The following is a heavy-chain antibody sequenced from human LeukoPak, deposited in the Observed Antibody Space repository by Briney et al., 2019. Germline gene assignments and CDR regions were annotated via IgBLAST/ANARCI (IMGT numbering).Heavy chain of an antibody. D-gene: IGHD1-14*01. V-gene: IGHV4-59*01. Sequence: SETLSLTCTVSGGSISSYYWSWIRQPPGKGLEWIGYIYYSGSTNYNPSLKSRVTMSVDTSKNQFSLRLSSVTAADTAVYYCARDRNPMSAFDIWGQGTMVTVSS. J-gene: IGHJ3*02. CDR3: ARDRNPMSAFDI. CDR1: GGSISSYY. CDR2: IYYSGST.